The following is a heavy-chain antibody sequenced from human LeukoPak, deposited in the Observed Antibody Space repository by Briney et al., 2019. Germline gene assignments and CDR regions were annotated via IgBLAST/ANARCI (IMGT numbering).Heavy chain of an antibody. V-gene: IGHV5-51*01. CDR1: GYIFTSYL. Sequence: GESLKISCKGSGYIFTSYLIGWVRQMPGKGPEWMGIIYPGDSDTRYSPSFQGQVTISADKSISTAYLQWSSLKASDTAMYYCARPEEHGDYVHDAFDIWGQGTMVTVSS. J-gene: IGHJ3*02. D-gene: IGHD4-17*01. CDR2: IYPGDSDT. CDR3: ARPEEHGDYVHDAFDI.